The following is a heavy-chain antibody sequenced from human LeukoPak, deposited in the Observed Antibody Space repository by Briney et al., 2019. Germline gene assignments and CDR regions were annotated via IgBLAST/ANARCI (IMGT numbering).Heavy chain of an antibody. Sequence: GGSLRLSCAASGLSFSNHPMSWVRQAPGKGLEWVSALNGPGVSTDYADSVRGRFTISRDNSKNILYLQMSSLGAEDTAIYYCATQATGGYGPFDFWGLGTLVTVSS. CDR3: ATQATGGYGPFDF. CDR2: LNGPGVST. V-gene: IGHV3-23*01. J-gene: IGHJ4*02. CDR1: GLSFSNHP. D-gene: IGHD1-26*01.